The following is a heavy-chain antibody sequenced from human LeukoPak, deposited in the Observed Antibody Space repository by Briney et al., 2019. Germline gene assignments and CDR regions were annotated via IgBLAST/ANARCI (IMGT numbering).Heavy chain of an antibody. J-gene: IGHJ4*02. Sequence: ASVKVSCKASGYTFINYDINWVRQATGQGLEWMGWMNPNSGNTGYAQKFQGRVTITRNTSISTAYMELSSLRSEDTAVYYCARGYCSGGSCYTHAYWGQGALVTVSS. V-gene: IGHV1-8*03. CDR2: MNPNSGNT. CDR1: GYTFINYD. D-gene: IGHD2-15*01. CDR3: ARGYCSGGSCYTHAY.